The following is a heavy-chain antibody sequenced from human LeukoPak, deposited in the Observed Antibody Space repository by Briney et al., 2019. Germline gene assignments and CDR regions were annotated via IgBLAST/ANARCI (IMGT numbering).Heavy chain of an antibody. CDR2: IYYSGST. V-gene: IGHV4-59*08. D-gene: IGHD3-22*01. CDR3: ARRVHDGSGYYLYLTDAFDI. Sequence: SETLSLTCTVSGGSISSYYWSWIRQPPGKGLEWIGYIYYSGSTNYNPSLKSRVTISVDTSKNQFSLKLSSVTAADTAVYYCARRVHDGSGYYLYLTDAFDIWGQGTMVTVSS. J-gene: IGHJ3*02. CDR1: GGSISSYY.